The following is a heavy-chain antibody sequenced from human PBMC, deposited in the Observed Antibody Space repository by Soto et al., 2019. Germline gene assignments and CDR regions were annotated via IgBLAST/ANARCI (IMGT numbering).Heavy chain of an antibody. Sequence: EVQLLESGGGLVQPGGSLRLSCAASGFTFSSYAMSWVRQAPGKGLEWVSAISGSGGRTYYADSVKGRFTISRDNSKNTLYLQMNSLRAEDTAVYYCAKDRGAAAGTFDDYYFDYWGQGTLVTVSS. CDR1: GFTFSSYA. CDR3: AKDRGAAAGTFDDYYFDY. D-gene: IGHD6-13*01. CDR2: ISGSGGRT. J-gene: IGHJ4*02. V-gene: IGHV3-23*01.